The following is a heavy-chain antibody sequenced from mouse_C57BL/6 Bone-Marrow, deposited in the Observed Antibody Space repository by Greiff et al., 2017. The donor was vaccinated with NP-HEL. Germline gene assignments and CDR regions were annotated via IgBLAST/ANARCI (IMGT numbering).Heavy chain of an antibody. Sequence: VQLKESGAELVRPGASVKLSCTASGFNIKDYYMHWVKLRPEQGLEWIGRIDPEYGDTEYSPEFLGKTTMTTDTSSNTAYLQINSVTSEDTAVYYCTTRVVGMDYWGQGTSVTVSS. CDR2: IDPEYGDT. CDR3: TTRVVGMDY. J-gene: IGHJ4*01. V-gene: IGHV14-1*01. CDR1: GFNIKDYY. D-gene: IGHD1-1*01.